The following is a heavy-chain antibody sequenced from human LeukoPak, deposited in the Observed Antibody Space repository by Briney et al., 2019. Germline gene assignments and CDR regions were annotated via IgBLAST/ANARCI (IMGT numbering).Heavy chain of an antibody. CDR2: IYTSGST. CDR1: GGSISSYY. Sequence: KTSETLSLTCTVSGGSISSYYWSWIRQPAGKGLEWIGRIYTSGSTNYNPSLKCRVTISVDKSKNQFSLKLSSVTAADTAVYYCARGYDFWSGPYWYFDLWGRGTLVTVSS. J-gene: IGHJ2*01. D-gene: IGHD3-3*01. CDR3: ARGYDFWSGPYWYFDL. V-gene: IGHV4-4*07.